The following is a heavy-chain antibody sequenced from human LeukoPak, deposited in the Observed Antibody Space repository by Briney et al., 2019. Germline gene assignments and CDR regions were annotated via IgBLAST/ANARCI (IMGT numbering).Heavy chain of an antibody. CDR1: GYSFTNYW. CDR2: IYPGDSNT. V-gene: IGHV5-51*01. J-gene: IGHJ5*02. CDR3: ARRIVGATARFDP. Sequence: PGESLKISCKASGYSFTNYWIGWVRQMPGKGLEWMGIIYPGDSNTRYSLSFQGQVTISADKSISTAYLQWSSLKASDTAMYYCARRIVGATARFDPWGQGTLVTVSS. D-gene: IGHD1-26*01.